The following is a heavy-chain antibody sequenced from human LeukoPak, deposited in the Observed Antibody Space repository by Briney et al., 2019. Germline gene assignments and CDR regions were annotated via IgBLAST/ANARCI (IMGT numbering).Heavy chain of an antibody. D-gene: IGHD2-2*01. CDR2: IKEDGSEK. CDR3: ARDRRPDIVVVPAARGHNWFDP. Sequence: GGSLRLSCAASGFTFSNYWMNWVRQAPGKGLEWVANIKEDGSEKYYVDSVKGRFTISRDNAKNSLYLQMNSLRAEDTAVYYCARDRRPDIVVVPAARGHNWFDPWGQGTLVTVSS. CDR1: GFTFSNYW. V-gene: IGHV3-7*01. J-gene: IGHJ5*02.